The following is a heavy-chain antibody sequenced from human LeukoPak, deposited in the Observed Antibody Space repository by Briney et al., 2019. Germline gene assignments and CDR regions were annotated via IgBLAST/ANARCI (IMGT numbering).Heavy chain of an antibody. CDR2: IIPIFGTA. CDR3: ARVGSIAVAGPLFDY. J-gene: IGHJ4*02. CDR1: GGTFSSYA. V-gene: IGHV1-69*13. D-gene: IGHD6-19*01. Sequence: SVKVSCKASGGTFSSYAISWVRQAPGQGLEWMGGIIPIFGTANYAQKFQGRVTITADESTSTAYMELSSLRSEDTAVYYCARVGSIAVAGPLFDYWGQGTLITVSS.